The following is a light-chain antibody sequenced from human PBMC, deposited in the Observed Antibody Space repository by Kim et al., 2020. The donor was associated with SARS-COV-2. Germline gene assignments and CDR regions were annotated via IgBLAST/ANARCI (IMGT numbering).Light chain of an antibody. CDR3: ASYTSRISYV. J-gene: IGLJ1*01. CDR2: GVT. Sequence: QSALTQPPSVSGSPGQSVTISCTGTSSDVGSNNRVSWYQQPPGTAPKLMIYGVTNRPSGVPDRFSGSRSGNTASLTISGLQAEDEADYYCASYTSRISYVFGTGTKVTVL. CDR1: SSDVGSNNR. V-gene: IGLV2-18*02.